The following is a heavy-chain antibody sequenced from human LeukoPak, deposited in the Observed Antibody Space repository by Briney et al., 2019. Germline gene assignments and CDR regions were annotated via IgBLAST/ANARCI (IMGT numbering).Heavy chain of an antibody. CDR2: IRYDGSNK. CDR3: AKDSIGAMVNWFDP. D-gene: IGHD5-18*01. J-gene: IGHJ5*02. CDR1: GFTFSSYG. V-gene: IGHV3-30*02. Sequence: GGSLRLSCAASGFTFSSYGMHWVRQAPGKGLEWVAFIRYDGSNKYYADSVKGRFTISRDNSKNTLYLQMNSLGAEDTAVYYCAKDSIGAMVNWFDPWGQGTLVTVSS.